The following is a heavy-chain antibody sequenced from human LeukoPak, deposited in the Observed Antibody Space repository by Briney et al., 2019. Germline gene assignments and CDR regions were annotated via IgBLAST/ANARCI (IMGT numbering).Heavy chain of an antibody. V-gene: IGHV4-31*03. CDR3: VRVGDCTSAACHDTRFDP. CDR1: GGSISSGGYY. D-gene: IGHD2-2*01. CDR2: IYHSGNT. J-gene: IGHJ5*02. Sequence: SETLSLTCTVSGGSISSGGYYWSWIRQLPGKGQEWIGYIYHSGNTVYKPSLRSRVTMSVDTSKNQFSLKLTSVTAADTGAYYCVRVGDCTSAACHDTRFDPWGQGTLVTVSS.